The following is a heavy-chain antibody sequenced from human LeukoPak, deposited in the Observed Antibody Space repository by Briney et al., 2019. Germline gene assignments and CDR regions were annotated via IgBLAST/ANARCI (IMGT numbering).Heavy chain of an antibody. CDR3: SRGGAAPFDY. Sequence: PSETLSLTCTVSGGSITSGGYYWSWIRQPPGKGLEWIGYMFQSGNTYYNPSLTSRVTISVDRSKNQFSLKVRSVTAADTAVYYCSRGGAAPFDYWGQGTLVTVSS. CDR1: GGSITSGGYY. V-gene: IGHV4-30-2*01. D-gene: IGHD6-6*01. CDR2: MFQSGNT. J-gene: IGHJ4*02.